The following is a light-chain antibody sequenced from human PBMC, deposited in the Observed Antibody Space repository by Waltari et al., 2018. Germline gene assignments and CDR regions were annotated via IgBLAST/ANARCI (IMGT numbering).Light chain of an antibody. CDR1: QSLGSR. CDR2: YAS. Sequence: DIVLTHTPAFQSVTPQEKVTITCRASQSLGSRLHWYQQKRDQSPKLPIRYASQSISGVPSRFSGSGSGTDFSLTINSLEAEDVATYYCHQSGSLPTFGQGTKVEIK. CDR3: HQSGSLPT. J-gene: IGKJ1*01. V-gene: IGKV6-21*02.